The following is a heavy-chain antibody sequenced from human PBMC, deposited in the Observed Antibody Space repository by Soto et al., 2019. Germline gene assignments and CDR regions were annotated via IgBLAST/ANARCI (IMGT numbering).Heavy chain of an antibody. Sequence: GESLKISCKGSGYSFTSYWIGWVRQMPGKGLEWMGIIYPGDSDTRYSPSFQGQVTISADKSISTAYLQWSSLKASDTAMYYCARHGTYYDFWSGYYFSRYYYYGMDVWGQGTTVTV. V-gene: IGHV5-51*01. CDR3: ARHGTYYDFWSGYYFSRYYYYGMDV. CDR1: GYSFTSYW. CDR2: IYPGDSDT. D-gene: IGHD3-3*01. J-gene: IGHJ6*02.